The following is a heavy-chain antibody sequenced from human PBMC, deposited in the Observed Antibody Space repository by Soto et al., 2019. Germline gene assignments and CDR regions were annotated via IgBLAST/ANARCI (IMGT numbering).Heavy chain of an antibody. J-gene: IGHJ4*02. CDR2: TNQDGSQK. V-gene: IGHV3-7*01. D-gene: IGHD1-26*01. Sequence: ESHLVESGGGLVQTGGSLRLSCAISESTVSRDWMNWVRQAPGKGLEWVAHTNQDGSQKYYVDSVKGRFTISRDNAKKSLYLEMNSLIAGDTAMYYCSGGVGDAFWGQGTLVTVSS. CDR1: ESTVSRDW. CDR3: SGGVGDAF.